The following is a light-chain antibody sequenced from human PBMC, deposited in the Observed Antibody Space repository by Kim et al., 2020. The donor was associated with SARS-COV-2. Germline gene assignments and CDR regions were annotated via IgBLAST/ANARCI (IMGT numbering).Light chain of an antibody. J-gene: IGKJ4*01. V-gene: IGKV1-33*01. CDR3: QQYDNLLS. CDR1: DISNY. Sequence: DISNYLNWYQQKPGKAPKLLIYDASNLETGVPSRFSGSRAGTDFSLTISSLQAEDIATYYCQQYDNLLSFGGGTKVDIK. CDR2: DAS.